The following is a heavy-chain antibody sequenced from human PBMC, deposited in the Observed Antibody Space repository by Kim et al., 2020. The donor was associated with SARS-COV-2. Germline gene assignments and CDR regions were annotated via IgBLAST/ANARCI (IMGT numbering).Heavy chain of an antibody. J-gene: IGHJ6*02. D-gene: IGHD2-2*01. V-gene: IGHV3-7*03. CDR2: IKQDGSEK. CDR3: AREVVAYCGSSTSCPYYGMDV. CDR1: GFTFSSYW. Sequence: GGSLRLSCAASGFTFSSYWMSWVRQAPGKGLEWVANIKQDGSEKYYVDSVKGRFTISRDNAKNSLYLQMNSLRAEDTAVYYCAREVVAYCGSSTSCPYYGMDVWGQGTTVTVSS.